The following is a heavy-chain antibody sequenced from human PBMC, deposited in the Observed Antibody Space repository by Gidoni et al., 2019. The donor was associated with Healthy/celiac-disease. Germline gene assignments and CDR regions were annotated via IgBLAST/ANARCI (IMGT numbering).Heavy chain of an antibody. Sequence: EVQLVESGGGLVQPGGSLRPSCAASGFTLSSYAMTWVRQAPGKGLGWVSAISGSGGSTYYADSVKGRFTISRDNSKNTLYLQMNSLRAEDTAVYYCAKCTRYCSSTSCPYYYYGMDVWGQGTTVTVSS. CDR1: GFTLSSYA. V-gene: IGHV3-23*04. CDR2: ISGSGGST. J-gene: IGHJ6*02. CDR3: AKCTRYCSSTSCPYYYYGMDV. D-gene: IGHD2-2*01.